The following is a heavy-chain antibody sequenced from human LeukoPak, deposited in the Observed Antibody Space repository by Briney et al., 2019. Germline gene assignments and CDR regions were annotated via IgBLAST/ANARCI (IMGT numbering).Heavy chain of an antibody. CDR2: IYHSGST. D-gene: IGHD4-11*01. CDR3: ARAPFYGNYVSAFDI. CDR1: GVSFSGYY. J-gene: IGHJ3*02. V-gene: IGHV4-34*01. Sequence: PSETLSLTCAVYGVSFSGYYWSWLRQPPGKGVEWIGEIYHSGSTNYIPSLKSRVHISVETSKNQFSLKLSSVTAADTAVYYCARAPFYGNYVSAFDIWRQGTMVTVSS.